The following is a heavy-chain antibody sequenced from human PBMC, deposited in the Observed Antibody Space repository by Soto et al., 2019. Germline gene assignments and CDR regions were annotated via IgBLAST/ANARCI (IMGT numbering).Heavy chain of an antibody. V-gene: IGHV3-30*18. CDR3: AKIGIPDYYDRSGYAY. Sequence: GGSLRLSCAASGFTFSNCAMHWVRQAPGKGLEWVAVISYDGSNKYYADSVKGRLTISRDNSKNTLYLQMNSVRAEDTAVYYCAKIGIPDYYDRSGYAYWGQGSLVTVSS. J-gene: IGHJ4*02. CDR1: GFTFSNCA. CDR2: ISYDGSNK. D-gene: IGHD3-22*01.